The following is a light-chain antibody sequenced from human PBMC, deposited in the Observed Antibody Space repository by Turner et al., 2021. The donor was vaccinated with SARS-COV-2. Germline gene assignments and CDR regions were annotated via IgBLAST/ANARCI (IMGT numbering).Light chain of an antibody. CDR2: MAS. Sequence: DIQMTQSPSALSASVGDRVTITCRASQSLRTFLAWYQQKPGKAPNLLIYMASKLESGVPSRFSGSGSGTEFTLTITNLQPDDFGTYFCQHYNTYPLTFGGGTKVEIK. CDR3: QHYNTYPLT. V-gene: IGKV1-5*03. J-gene: IGKJ4*01. CDR1: QSLRTF.